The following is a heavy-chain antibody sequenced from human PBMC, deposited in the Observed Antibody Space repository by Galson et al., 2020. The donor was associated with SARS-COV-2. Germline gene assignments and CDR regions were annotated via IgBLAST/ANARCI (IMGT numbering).Heavy chain of an antibody. V-gene: IGHV3-48*03. D-gene: IGHD3-3*01. CDR2: ISRGGSHT. CDR1: GFHLNSYE. CDR3: AREVIIQGAAMDV. J-gene: IGHJ6*02. Sequence: GESLKISCEVSGFHLNSYEFNWVRQAPGRGLEWISYISRGGSHTSYADSVTGRFTISRDSANNLVYLEMSSLRVDDTAIYYCAREVIIQGAAMDVWGQGTTVTVSS.